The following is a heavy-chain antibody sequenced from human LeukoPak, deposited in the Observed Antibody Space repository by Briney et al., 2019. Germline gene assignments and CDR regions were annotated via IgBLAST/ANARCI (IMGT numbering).Heavy chain of an antibody. V-gene: IGHV3-53*01. Sequence: PGGSLRLSCAASGFTVSSNYMSWVRQAPGKGLEWVSVIYSGGSTYYADSVKGRFTISRDNSKNTLYLQMNSLRAEDTAVYYCARGLRWFGESYFDYWGQGTLVTVSS. CDR1: GFTVSSNY. CDR2: IYSGGST. CDR3: ARGLRWFGESYFDY. J-gene: IGHJ4*02. D-gene: IGHD3-10*01.